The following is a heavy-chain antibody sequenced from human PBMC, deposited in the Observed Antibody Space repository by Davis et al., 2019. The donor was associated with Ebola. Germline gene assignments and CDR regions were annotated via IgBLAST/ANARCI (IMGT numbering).Heavy chain of an antibody. CDR1: GFTFSIYS. J-gene: IGHJ5*02. V-gene: IGHV3-21*01. D-gene: IGHD5-18*01. Sequence: GESLKISCAASGFTFSIYSMTWVRQAPGKGLEWVSSISSSSSYIYYADSLKGRFTISRDNAKNSLYLQINSLRAEDTAVYYCARGIKIAMALGSWGQGTLITVSS. CDR2: ISSSSSYI. CDR3: ARGIKIAMALGS.